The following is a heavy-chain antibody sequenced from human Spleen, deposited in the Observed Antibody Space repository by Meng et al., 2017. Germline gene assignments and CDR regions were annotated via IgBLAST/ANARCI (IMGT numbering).Heavy chain of an antibody. CDR2: TSYDGFDK. Sequence: GESLKISCAGSGFIFSSYAMHWVRQAPGKGPEWVASTSYDGFDKRYADSVKGRFTISRDNSKNTLHLQMNSLSGEDTAVYYCAREYHDYGDYVFYIDYWGQGTLVTVSS. CDR1: GFIFSSYA. CDR3: AREYHDYGDYVFYIDY. J-gene: IGHJ4*02. V-gene: IGHV3-30*01. D-gene: IGHD4-17*01.